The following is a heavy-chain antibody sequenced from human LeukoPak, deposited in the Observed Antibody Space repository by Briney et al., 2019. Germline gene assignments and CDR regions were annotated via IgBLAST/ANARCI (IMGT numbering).Heavy chain of an antibody. CDR1: GFTFSSYW. V-gene: IGHV3-74*01. CDR2: INPDWSST. Sequence: GGSLRLSCAASGFTFSSYWMHWVRQTPGKGLVWVSRINPDWSSTTYADYVKGRFTISRDNAKNTLYLQMNSLRVEDTAVYYCVRDGEGGYNPLDYWGQGTLVTVSS. D-gene: IGHD5-24*01. J-gene: IGHJ4*02. CDR3: VRDGEGGYNPLDY.